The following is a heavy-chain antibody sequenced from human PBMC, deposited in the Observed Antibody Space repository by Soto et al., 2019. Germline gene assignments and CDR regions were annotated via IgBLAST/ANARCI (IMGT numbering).Heavy chain of an antibody. Sequence: QVQLQESGPGLVKPSQTLSLTCTVSGGSISSGGYYWSWIRQHPGKGLEWIGYIYYSGSTYYNPSLKRRVTIAVDTSKSQFPLKLSSVTAADTAVYYCARENYDYDVNWFDPWGQGSLVTVSS. V-gene: IGHV4-31*03. J-gene: IGHJ5*02. CDR1: GGSISSGGYY. D-gene: IGHD3-22*01. CDR3: ARENYDYDVNWFDP. CDR2: IYYSGST.